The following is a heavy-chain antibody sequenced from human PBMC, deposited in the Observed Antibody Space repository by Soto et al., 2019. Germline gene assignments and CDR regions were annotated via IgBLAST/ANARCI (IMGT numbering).Heavy chain of an antibody. V-gene: IGHV4-59*01. J-gene: IGHJ6*02. CDR3: ARAPDYYGSGYYYYGMDV. D-gene: IGHD3-10*01. CDR1: GCSISSYY. CDR2: IYYSGST. Sequence: PSDTLSLTCTVSGCSISSYYWSWIRQPPGKGLEWIGYIYYSGSTNYNPSLKSRVTIPVDTSKNQVSLKLSSVTAADTAVYYCARAPDYYGSGYYYYGMDVWGQGTTVTVSS.